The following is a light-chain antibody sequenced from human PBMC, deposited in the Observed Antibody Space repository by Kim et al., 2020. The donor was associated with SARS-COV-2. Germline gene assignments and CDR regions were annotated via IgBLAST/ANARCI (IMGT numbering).Light chain of an antibody. CDR2: YDT. Sequence: SYELTQSPSVSVAPGKPARITCGGNNIGGKRVHWYQQKAGQAPVLVISYDTDRPSGIPERFSGSNSGNTATLTISKVEAGDEADYYCQVWDSSSDQYVFGTGTKVTVL. CDR1: NIGGKR. V-gene: IGLV3-21*04. J-gene: IGLJ1*01. CDR3: QVWDSSSDQYV.